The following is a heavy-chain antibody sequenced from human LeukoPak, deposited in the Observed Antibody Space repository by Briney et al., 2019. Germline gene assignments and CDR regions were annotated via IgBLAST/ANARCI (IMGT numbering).Heavy chain of an antibody. V-gene: IGHV3-23*01. CDR2: ISGTVGST. D-gene: IGHD6-6*01. J-gene: IGHJ4*02. Sequence: GGSLRLSCAASGFTFSSKAMSWVRQAPGKGLEGYSAISGTVGSTNYADSVKGRFTISRDNSKNTLYMQMNSLRAEDTAVYYCATDPRIAARPDYFDYWGQGTLVTVSS. CDR1: GFTFSSKA. CDR3: ATDPRIAARPDYFDY.